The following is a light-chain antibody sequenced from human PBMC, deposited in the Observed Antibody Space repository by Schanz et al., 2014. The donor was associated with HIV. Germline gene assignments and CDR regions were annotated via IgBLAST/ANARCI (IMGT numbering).Light chain of an antibody. CDR1: RSNIGTGFD. V-gene: IGLV1-40*01. CDR3: QAHEISLSAHV. Sequence: QSVLTQPPSVSGAPGQRVTISCTGTRSNIGTGFDVHWYQLLPGTAPKVLIFANTHRPSGVPDRFSGSKSGTSASLAITGLQAEDEAEYYCQAHEISLSAHVFGPGTKLTVL. J-gene: IGLJ1*01. CDR2: ANT.